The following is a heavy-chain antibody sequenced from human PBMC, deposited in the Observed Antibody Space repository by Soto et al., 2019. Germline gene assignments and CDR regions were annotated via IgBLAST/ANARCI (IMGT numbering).Heavy chain of an antibody. D-gene: IGHD5-18*01. CDR3: ARHSDFGDTAMVTIGP. J-gene: IGHJ6*02. CDR1: GYSFTSYW. V-gene: IGHV5-10-1*01. Sequence: PGESLKISCKGSGYSFTSYWISWVRQMPGKGLEWMGRIDPSDSYTNYSPSFQGHVTISADKSISTAYLQWSSLKASDTAMYYCARHSDFGDTAMVTIGPWGQGTTVTVSS. CDR2: IDPSDSYT.